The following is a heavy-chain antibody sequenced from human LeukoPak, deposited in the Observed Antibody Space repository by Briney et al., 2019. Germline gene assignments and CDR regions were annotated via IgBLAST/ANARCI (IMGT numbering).Heavy chain of an antibody. Sequence: PGGSLRLSCAASGFTFSSYSMSWVRQAPGKGLEWVSAIRGSGGSTYYADSVKGRFTISRDNSKDTLYLQMNSLRAEDTAVYDCARDQGSSWYSVGRFDYWGQGTLVTVSS. V-gene: IGHV3-23*01. CDR2: IRGSGGST. D-gene: IGHD6-13*01. CDR3: ARDQGSSWYSVGRFDY. CDR1: GFTFSSYS. J-gene: IGHJ4*02.